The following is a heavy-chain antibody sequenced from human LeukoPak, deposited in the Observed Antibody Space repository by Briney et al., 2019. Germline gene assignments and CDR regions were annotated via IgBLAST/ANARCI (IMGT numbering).Heavy chain of an antibody. CDR3: ARGVITMVRGAKGRKYYYMDV. J-gene: IGHJ6*03. CDR1: GYTFTGYY. V-gene: IGHV1-8*02. Sequence: GASVKVSCKASGYTFTGYYMHWVRQAPGQGLEWMGWINPNSGNTGYAQKFQGRVTMTRNTSISTAYMELSSLRSEDTAVYYCARGVITMVRGAKGRKYYYMDVWGKGTTVTISS. CDR2: INPNSGNT. D-gene: IGHD3-10*01.